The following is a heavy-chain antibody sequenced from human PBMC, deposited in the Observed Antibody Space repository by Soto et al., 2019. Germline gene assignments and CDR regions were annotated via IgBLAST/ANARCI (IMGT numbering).Heavy chain of an antibody. CDR1: GFTFSDYY. CDR3: TTDSYITSIIVRFDY. CDR2: ISSSGSTI. J-gene: IGHJ4*01. D-gene: IGHD3-22*01. V-gene: IGHV3-11*01. Sequence: GGSLRLSCAASGFTFSDYYMSWIRQAPGKGLEWVSYISSSGSTIYYADYVKGRFTISRDDSKNMVYLEMNSLQTDDTAIYYCTTDSYITSIIVRFDYWGHGTLVTVSS.